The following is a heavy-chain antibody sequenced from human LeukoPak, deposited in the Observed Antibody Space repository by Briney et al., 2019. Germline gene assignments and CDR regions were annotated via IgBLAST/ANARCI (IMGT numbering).Heavy chain of an antibody. CDR1: GGSISSYY. Sequence: SETLSLTCTVSGGSISSYYWSWIRQPPGKGLEWIGYIYYSGSTNYNPSLKSRVTISVDTSKNQFSLKLSSVTAADTAVYYCARAPQGGIVVVPAAIRAADDAFDIWGQGTMVTVSS. D-gene: IGHD2-2*02. CDR3: ARAPQGGIVVVPAAIRAADDAFDI. V-gene: IGHV4-59*01. J-gene: IGHJ3*02. CDR2: IYYSGST.